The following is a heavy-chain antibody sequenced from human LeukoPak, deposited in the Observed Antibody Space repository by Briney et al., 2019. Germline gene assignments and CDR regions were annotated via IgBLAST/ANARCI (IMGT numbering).Heavy chain of an antibody. D-gene: IGHD6-19*01. CDR3: AKDLPARSGWYGKDAFDI. J-gene: IGHJ3*02. CDR2: ISPSAGST. CDR1: GFTFSIYA. Sequence: GGSLRLSCAASGFTFSIYATSPVPPAPPHTPHPASAISPSAGSTYYADSVKGLFTISSDNSKNTLYLQMNSLRAEDTAVYYCAKDLPARSGWYGKDAFDIWGQGTMVTVSS. V-gene: IGHV3-23*01.